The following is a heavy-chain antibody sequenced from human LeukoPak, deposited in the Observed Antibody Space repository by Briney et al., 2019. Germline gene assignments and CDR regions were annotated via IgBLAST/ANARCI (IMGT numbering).Heavy chain of an antibody. J-gene: IGHJ4*01. V-gene: IGHV1-18*01. CDR2: ISAYNGNT. CDR1: GYTFTSYG. D-gene: IGHD4-17*01. CDR3: ARVYGDYCDY. Sequence: ASVKVSCKASGYTFTSYGISWVPQAPGQGLEWMGWISAYNGNTNYAQKLQGRVTITTDTFTSTAYMELRSLRSDDTAVYYCARVYGDYCDYWDQGTLVTVSS.